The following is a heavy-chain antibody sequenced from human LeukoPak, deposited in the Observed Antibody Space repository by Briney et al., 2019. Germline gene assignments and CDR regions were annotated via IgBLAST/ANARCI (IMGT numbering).Heavy chain of an antibody. CDR1: GFTVSNNY. CDR3: AGSLAYCGGDCRLGDY. D-gene: IGHD2-21*02. Sequence: GGSLRLSCAASGFTVSNNYMGWVRQAPAKGLEWVSVIYSVGSTYYADSVRGRFTISRDNSKNTLYLQMNSLRVEDTAVFYCAGSLAYCGGDCRLGDYWGQGTLVTVSS. CDR2: IYSVGST. J-gene: IGHJ4*02. V-gene: IGHV3-66*01.